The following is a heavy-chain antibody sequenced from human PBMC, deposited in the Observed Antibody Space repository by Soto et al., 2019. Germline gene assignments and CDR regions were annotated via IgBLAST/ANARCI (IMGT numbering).Heavy chain of an antibody. D-gene: IGHD3-9*01. CDR2: ISAYNGNT. J-gene: IGHJ6*02. V-gene: IGHV1-18*04. Sequence: QVQLVQSGAEVKKPGASVKVSCKASGYTFTSYGISWVRQAPGQGLEWMGWISAYNGNTNYAQKLQGRVTMTTDTSTSTAYMELRSLRSDDTAVYYCARVPLYYDILPGYYSYYYYYGMDVWGQGTTVTVSS. CDR3: ARVPLYYDILPGYYSYYYYYGMDV. CDR1: GYTFTSYG.